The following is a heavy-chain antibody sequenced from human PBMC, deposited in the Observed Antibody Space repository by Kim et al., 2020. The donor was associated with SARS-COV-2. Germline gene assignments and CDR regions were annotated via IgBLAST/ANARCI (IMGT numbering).Heavy chain of an antibody. Sequence: SETLSLTCTVSGGSISSYYWSWIRQPPGKGLEWIGYIYYSGSTNYNPSLKSRVTISVDTSKNQFSLKLSSVTAADTAVYYCARESRYSSSWYPGVIEDAFDIWGQGTMVTVSS. CDR2: IYYSGST. CDR3: ARESRYSSSWYPGVIEDAFDI. J-gene: IGHJ3*02. CDR1: GGSISSYY. V-gene: IGHV4-59*01. D-gene: IGHD6-13*01.